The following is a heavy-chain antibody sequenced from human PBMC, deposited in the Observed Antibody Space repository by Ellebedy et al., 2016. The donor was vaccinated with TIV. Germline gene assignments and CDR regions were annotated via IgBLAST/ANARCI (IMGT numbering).Heavy chain of an antibody. CDR2: IIPIFATT. CDR3: ARVFTDYERGTFDY. CDR1: GRTFSRYA. Sequence: AASVKVSCKAAGRTFSRYAISWVRQAPGQGLEWMGGIIPIFATTNYAQKFQGRVTITADESTDTAYMELSSLRSEDTAVYYCARVFTDYERGTFDYWGQGTLVTVSS. V-gene: IGHV1-69*13. J-gene: IGHJ4*02. D-gene: IGHD4-17*01.